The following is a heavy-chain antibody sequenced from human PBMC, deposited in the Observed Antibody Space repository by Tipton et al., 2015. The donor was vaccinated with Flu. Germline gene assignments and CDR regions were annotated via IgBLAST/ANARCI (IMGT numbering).Heavy chain of an antibody. D-gene: IGHD6-19*01. CDR3: EREGDDYSRGWYAS. CDR2: FYNNGST. V-gene: IGHV4-4*07. J-gene: IGHJ5*02. CDR1: GGSISTYY. Sequence: TLSLTCSVSGGSISTYYWSWIRQPAGKGLEWVGHFYNNGSTRYNPSLKNRCTMSADTSRSQFSLKVTSVTAADTAVYFCEREGDDYSRGWYASWGQGILVTVSS.